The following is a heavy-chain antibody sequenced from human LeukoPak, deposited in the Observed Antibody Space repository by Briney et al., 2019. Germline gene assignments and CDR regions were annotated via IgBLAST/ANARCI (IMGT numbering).Heavy chain of an antibody. CDR1: GFTFSSYA. Sequence: GGSLRLSCAASGFTFSSYALVWVRQAPGKGLEWVAVVSYDGSNKYYADSVKGRFTISRDNSKNTLYLQMNSLRAEDTAVYYCARGGCSSTSCYTPIDYWGQGTLVTVSS. D-gene: IGHD2-2*02. CDR3: ARGGCSSTSCYTPIDY. V-gene: IGHV3-30-3*01. J-gene: IGHJ4*02. CDR2: VSYDGSNK.